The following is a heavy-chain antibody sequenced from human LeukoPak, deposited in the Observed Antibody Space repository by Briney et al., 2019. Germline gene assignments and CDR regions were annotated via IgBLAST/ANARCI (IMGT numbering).Heavy chain of an antibody. Sequence: PGGSLRLSCAASGFTFSDYYMSWIRQAPGKGLEGVSYISGSGSSIYYADSVKGRFTISRDNAKNSLFLQMNSLRAEDTAVYYCASSSSWYSGLDYWGQGTLVTVSS. CDR3: ASSSSWYSGLDY. CDR1: GFTFSDYY. V-gene: IGHV3-11*01. CDR2: ISGSGSSI. D-gene: IGHD6-13*01. J-gene: IGHJ4*02.